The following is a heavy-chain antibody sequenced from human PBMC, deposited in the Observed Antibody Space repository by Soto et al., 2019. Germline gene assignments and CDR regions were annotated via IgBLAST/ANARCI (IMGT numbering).Heavy chain of an antibody. CDR3: ARDEGLLTTVNYYYYYGMEV. V-gene: IGHV1-2*02. J-gene: IGHJ6*02. Sequence: ASVKVSCKASGYTFTGYYMHWVRQAPGQGLEWMGWINPNSGGTNSAQKLQGRVTMTRDTSISTAYMELSRVRSEDTPVYYRARDEGLLTTVNYYYYYGMEVLSQGATLTVSS. CDR1: GYTFTGYY. D-gene: IGHD4-4*01. CDR2: INPNSGGT.